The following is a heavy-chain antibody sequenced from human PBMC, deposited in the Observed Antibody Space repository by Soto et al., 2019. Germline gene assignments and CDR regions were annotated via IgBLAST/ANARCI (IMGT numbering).Heavy chain of an antibody. Sequence: SETLSLTCTVSVGSVSSGSYYWSWIRQPPGKGLEWIGYIYYSGSTNYNPSLKSRVTISVDTSKNQFSLKLSSVTAADTAVYYCASSYYDFWSGPSGGYYYYGMDVWGQGTTVTVSS. CDR3: ASSYYDFWSGPSGGYYYYGMDV. J-gene: IGHJ6*02. CDR1: VGSVSSGSYY. V-gene: IGHV4-61*01. D-gene: IGHD3-3*01. CDR2: IYYSGST.